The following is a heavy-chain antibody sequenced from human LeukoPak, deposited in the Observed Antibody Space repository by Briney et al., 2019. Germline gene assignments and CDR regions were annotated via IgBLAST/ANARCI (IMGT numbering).Heavy chain of an antibody. Sequence: SVKVSCKASGGTFSSYAISWVRQAPGQGLEWMGGIIPIFGTANYAQKFQGRVTITADKSTSTAYMELSSLKSEDTAVYYCARAKLGYCSSTSCYQGADFDYWGQGTLVTVSS. CDR2: IIPIFGTA. D-gene: IGHD2-2*01. J-gene: IGHJ4*02. V-gene: IGHV1-69*06. CDR1: GGTFSSYA. CDR3: ARAKLGYCSSTSCYQGADFDY.